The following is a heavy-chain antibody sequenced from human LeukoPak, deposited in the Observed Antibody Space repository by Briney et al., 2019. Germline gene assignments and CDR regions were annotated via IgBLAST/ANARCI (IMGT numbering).Heavy chain of an antibody. V-gene: IGHV4-61*02. J-gene: IGHJ4*02. D-gene: IGHD5-24*01. CDR2: LYASGST. CDR3: ARDGKEGGFNYDY. Sequence: SETLSLTCNVSGASITSTNYFWSWIRQPAGKGLQWIGRLYASGSTDYNPSLKSRVTISGDTSKNQFSLTLSSVTAADTAVYYCARDGKEGGFNYDYWGQGTLVTVSS. CDR1: GASITSTNYF.